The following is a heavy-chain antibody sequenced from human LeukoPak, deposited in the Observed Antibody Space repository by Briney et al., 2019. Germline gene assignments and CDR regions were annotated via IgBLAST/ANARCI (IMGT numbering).Heavy chain of an antibody. CDR1: GGSISSSSYY. CDR3: ARVMAARREDLNWFDP. Sequence: SETLSLTCTVSGGSISSSSYYWGWIRQPPGKGLEWIGSIYYSGSTYYNPSLKSRVTMSVDTSKNQFSLNLTSVNAADTAVYYCARVMAARREDLNWFDPWGQGTLVTVSS. J-gene: IGHJ5*02. CDR2: IYYSGST. V-gene: IGHV4-39*07. D-gene: IGHD6-6*01.